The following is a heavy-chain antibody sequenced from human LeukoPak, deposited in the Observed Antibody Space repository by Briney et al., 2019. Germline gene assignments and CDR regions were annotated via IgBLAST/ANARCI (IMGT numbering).Heavy chain of an antibody. V-gene: IGHV3-53*01. CDR1: GLTVSSNY. D-gene: IGHD2-2*02. J-gene: IGHJ6*02. CDR2: IYSGGST. Sequence: GGSLRLSCAASGLTVSSNYMSWVRQAPGKGLEWVSVIYSGGSTYYADSVKGRFTISRDNSKNTLYLQMNSLRAEDTAVYYCARSLIVVVPAAILRVVSERMDVWGQGTTVTVSS. CDR3: ARSLIVVVPAAILRVVSERMDV.